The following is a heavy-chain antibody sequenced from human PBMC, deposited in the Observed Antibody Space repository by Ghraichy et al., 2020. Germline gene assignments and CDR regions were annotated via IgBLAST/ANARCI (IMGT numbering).Heavy chain of an antibody. Sequence: GGSLRLSCAASGFIFTNYAMSWVRQAPGKRLEWIAATSSSDGGTYHADSVKGRFTISRDNTNNMLYLQMNRLRAEDTAMYYCARGYVVSFFGATCDPIAFWGQGTLVAFSS. J-gene: IGHJ4*02. D-gene: IGHD4/OR15-4a*01. CDR3: ARGYVVSFFGATCDPIAF. CDR2: TSSSDGGT. V-gene: IGHV3-23*01. CDR1: GFIFTNYA.